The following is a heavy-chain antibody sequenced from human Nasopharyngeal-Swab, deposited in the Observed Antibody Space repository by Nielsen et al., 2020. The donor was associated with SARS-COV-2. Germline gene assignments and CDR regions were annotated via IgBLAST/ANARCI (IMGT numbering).Heavy chain of an antibody. CDR2: IGTAGDT. CDR1: GFTFSSYD. J-gene: IGHJ4*02. D-gene: IGHD1-7*01. V-gene: IGHV3-13*01. CDR3: ARGANWNYVSGYYFDY. Sequence: GESLKISCAASGFTFSSYDMHWVRQATGKGLEWVSAIGTAGDTYYPGSVKGRFTISRDNAKNSLYLQMNSLRAEDTAVYYCARGANWNYVSGYYFDYWGQGTLVTVSS.